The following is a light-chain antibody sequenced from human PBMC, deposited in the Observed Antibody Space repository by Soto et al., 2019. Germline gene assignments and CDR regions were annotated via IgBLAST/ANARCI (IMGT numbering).Light chain of an antibody. CDR1: SSNIESNH. J-gene: IGLJ3*02. CDR3: SSYTSSSTWV. Sequence: QSVLTQPPSASGTPGQTVTISCSGTSSNIESNHVSWYQQLPGTAPKLLFYKSNRRPSGVSNRFSGSKSGNTASLTISGLQAEDEADYYCSSYTSSSTWVFGGGTKLTVL. CDR2: KSN. V-gene: IGLV1-47*01.